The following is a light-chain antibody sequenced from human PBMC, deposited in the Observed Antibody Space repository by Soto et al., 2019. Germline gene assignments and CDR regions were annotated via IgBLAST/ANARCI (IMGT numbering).Light chain of an antibody. CDR2: LEGSGSY. CDR1: SGHSSYI. Sequence: QLVLTQSSSASASLGSSVKLTCTLSSGHSSYIIAWHQQQPGKAPRYLMKLEGSGSYNKGSGVPDRFSGSSSGADRYLTISHLQFEDEADYYCETWDSNPRVFGGGTQLTVL. V-gene: IGLV4-60*02. J-gene: IGLJ3*02. CDR3: ETWDSNPRV.